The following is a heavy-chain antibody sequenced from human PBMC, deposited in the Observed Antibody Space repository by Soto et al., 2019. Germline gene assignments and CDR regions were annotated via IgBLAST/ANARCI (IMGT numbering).Heavy chain of an antibody. V-gene: IGHV5-51*01. CDR2: IYPGASDT. Sequence: LGESMKISCKGSGYSFTSYWIGWVRQMPEKGLELMGIIYPGASDTRYSPSLQGQVTISADKSISTAYLQLISLKASDTAMSYCSGSLNQYSSSLSLYYCMDVWGQGTTITVSS. D-gene: IGHD6-6*01. CDR1: GYSFTSYW. CDR3: SGSLNQYSSSLSLYYCMDV. J-gene: IGHJ6*02.